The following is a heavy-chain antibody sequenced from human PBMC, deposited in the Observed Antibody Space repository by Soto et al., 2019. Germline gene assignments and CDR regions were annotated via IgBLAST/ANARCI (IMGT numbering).Heavy chain of an antibody. CDR2: ISCYNGKT. CDR1: GYSFTAYG. D-gene: IGHD3-3*01. Sequence: ASVKVSCKTSGYSFTAYGISWVRQTPGQGLEWMGWISCYNGKTKYAQKVQGRVTMTTDTSTSTAYMEVRSLRSDDTAIYYCARDAPPPELRFLEWHNYDYNGMDVWGQGTTVTVSS. V-gene: IGHV1-18*01. CDR3: ARDAPPPELRFLEWHNYDYNGMDV. J-gene: IGHJ6*02.